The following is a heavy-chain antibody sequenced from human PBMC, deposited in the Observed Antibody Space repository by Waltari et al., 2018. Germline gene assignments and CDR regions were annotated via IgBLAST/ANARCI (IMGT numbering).Heavy chain of an antibody. CDR1: GFPFSSYS. J-gene: IGHJ4*02. CDR3: ARGDSLTGCDY. CDR2: ISSSSSTI. V-gene: IGHV3-48*01. D-gene: IGHD5-18*01. Sequence: EVQLVESGGGLVQPGGSLRLSCAASGFPFSSYSMNWVRQAPGKGLEWVSYISSSSSTIYYADSVKGRFTISRDNAKNSLYLQMNSLRAEDTAVYYCARGDSLTGCDYWGQGTLVTVSS.